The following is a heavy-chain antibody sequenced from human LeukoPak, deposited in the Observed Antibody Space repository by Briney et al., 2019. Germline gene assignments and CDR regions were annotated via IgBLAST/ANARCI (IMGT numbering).Heavy chain of an antibody. D-gene: IGHD1-26*01. CDR2: INPNSGGT. Sequence: ASVKVSXKASGYTFTDYYIHWVRQAPGQGLEGMGWINPNSGGTNYAQKFQGRVTMTRDTSINTAYMELSRLRSDDTAVYYCATLGATEFDYWGQGTLVTVSS. CDR3: ATLGATEFDY. V-gene: IGHV1-2*02. J-gene: IGHJ4*02. CDR1: GYTFTDYY.